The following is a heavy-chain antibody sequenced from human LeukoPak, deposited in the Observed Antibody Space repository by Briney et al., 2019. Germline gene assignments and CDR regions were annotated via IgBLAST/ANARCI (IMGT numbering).Heavy chain of an antibody. J-gene: IGHJ4*02. D-gene: IGHD6-6*01. CDR3: ARDSSSSYFDY. V-gene: IGHV3-30*04. Sequence: GGSLRLSCAASGFTFSSYAMHWVRQAPGKGLEWVAVISYDGSNKYYADSVKGRFTISRDNSKNTLYLQMNSLRAEDTAVYYCARDSSSSYFDYWGQGTLVTVSS. CDR1: GFTFSSYA. CDR2: ISYDGSNK.